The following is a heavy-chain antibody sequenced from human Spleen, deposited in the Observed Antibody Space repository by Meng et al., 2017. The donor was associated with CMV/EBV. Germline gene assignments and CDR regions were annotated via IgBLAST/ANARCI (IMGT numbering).Heavy chain of an antibody. CDR3: ARELYIVRYYYGLDV. CDR2: ISSSGSTI. CDR1: GFTFSDYY. J-gene: IGHJ6*02. V-gene: IGHV3-11*01. D-gene: IGHD2-8*01. Sequence: GESLKISCAASGFTFSDYYMSWIRQAPGKGLEWVSYISSSGSTIYYADSVKGRFTISRDNSKNTLYLQMNSPRAEDTAVYYCARELYIVRYYYGLDVWGQGTTVTVSS.